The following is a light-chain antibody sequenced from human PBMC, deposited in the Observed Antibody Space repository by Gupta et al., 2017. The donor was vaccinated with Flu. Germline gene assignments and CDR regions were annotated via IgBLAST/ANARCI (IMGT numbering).Light chain of an antibody. J-gene: IGKJ2*01. CDR2: DAS. CDR3: HQRSNWHPMYT. CDR1: QPVTS. Sequence: AILSLSPGDRATLSCRARQPVTSFDWYQKRQGQAPRLLIYDASNRAKGVTARCSGSGDGTDFNLTISSREPEDFVVYYCHQRSNWHPMYTFGQGTKLEI. V-gene: IGKV3-11*01.